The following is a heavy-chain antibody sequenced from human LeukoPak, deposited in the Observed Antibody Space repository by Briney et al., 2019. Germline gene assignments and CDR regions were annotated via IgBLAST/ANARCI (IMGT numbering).Heavy chain of an antibody. V-gene: IGHV6-1*01. Sequence: SQTLSLTCAISGDSVSSNSAAWNWIRQSPSRGLEWLGRTYYRSKWYDDYAVSVKSRISINPDTSKNRFSLQLIPVTPEDTAVYFCARGGGAMDVWGQGTTVTVSS. D-gene: IGHD3-16*01. CDR3: ARGGGAMDV. CDR2: TYYRSKWYD. CDR1: GDSVSSNSAA. J-gene: IGHJ6*02.